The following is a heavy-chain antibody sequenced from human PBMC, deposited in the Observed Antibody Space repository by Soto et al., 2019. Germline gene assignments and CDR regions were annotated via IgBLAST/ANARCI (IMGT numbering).Heavy chain of an antibody. D-gene: IGHD2-15*01. CDR3: ARAPSCSGGSCYLDY. V-gene: IGHV4-31*03. J-gene: IGHJ4*02. CDR1: GGSISSGGYY. CDR2: IYYSGST. Sequence: QVQLQESGPGLVKPSQTLSLTCTVSGGSISSGGYYWSWIRQHPGKGLEWIGYIYYSGSTYYNPSLKSRITISVDTSKNQFSLKLSSVTAADTDVYYCARAPSCSGGSCYLDYWGQGTLVTVSS.